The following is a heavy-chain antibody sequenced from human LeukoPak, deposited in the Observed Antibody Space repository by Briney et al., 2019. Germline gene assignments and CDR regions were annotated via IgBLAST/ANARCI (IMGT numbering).Heavy chain of an antibody. J-gene: IGHJ3*02. Sequence: SETLSLTCTVSGGSITSYYWSWIRQSAGKGLEWIGRIYITGSTTYNPSLKSRVTMSLDTSKNQFSLKLSSVTAADTAVYYCASRRWSGYYTRYAFDIWGQGTMVTVSS. V-gene: IGHV4-4*07. CDR3: ASRRWSGYYTRYAFDI. CDR1: GGSITSYY. D-gene: IGHD3-3*01. CDR2: IYITGST.